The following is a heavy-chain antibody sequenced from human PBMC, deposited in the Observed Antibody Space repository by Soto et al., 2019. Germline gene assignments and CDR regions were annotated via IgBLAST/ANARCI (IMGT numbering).Heavy chain of an antibody. CDR3: ARDDSPHVDTMRVVASPDY. V-gene: IGHV3-33*01. CDR1: GFTFSSYG. D-gene: IGHD3-22*01. J-gene: IGHJ4*02. CDR2: IWYDGSNK. Sequence: QVQLVESGGGVVQPGRSLRLSCAASGFTFSSYGMHWVRQAPGKGLEWVALIWYDGSNKYYADSVKGRFTISRDNSKNTLYLQMNSLRAEDTAVYYCARDDSPHVDTMRVVASPDYWGQGTLVTVSP.